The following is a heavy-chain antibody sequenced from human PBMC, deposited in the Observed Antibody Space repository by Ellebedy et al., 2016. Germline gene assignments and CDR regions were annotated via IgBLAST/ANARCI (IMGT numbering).Heavy chain of an antibody. J-gene: IGHJ5*02. CDR3: ARDQGIAAREFDP. CDR2: IDPEDGET. Sequence: ASVKVSCXVSGNTLTELPMHWVRQAPGKGLEWMGTIDPEDGETIYAQKFQGRVTMTEDTSTDTAYMELSSLRSEDTAVYYCARDQGIAAREFDPWGQGTLVTVSS. V-gene: IGHV1-24*01. CDR1: GNTLTELP. D-gene: IGHD6-6*01.